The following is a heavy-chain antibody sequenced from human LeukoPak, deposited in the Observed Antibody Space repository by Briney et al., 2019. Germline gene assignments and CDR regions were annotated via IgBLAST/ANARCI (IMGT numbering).Heavy chain of an antibody. CDR2: ISYGGSNK. J-gene: IGHJ4*02. CDR1: GFTFSSYA. D-gene: IGHD6-19*01. V-gene: IGHV3-30-3*01. CDR3: ARDPPRIAVAGGPFDY. Sequence: QPGRSLRLSCAASGFTFSSYAMLWVRQAPGKGLEWVAVISYGGSNKYYADSVKGRFTISRDNSKNTLYLKMNSLRAEDTAVYYCARDPPRIAVAGGPFDYWGQGTLVTVSS.